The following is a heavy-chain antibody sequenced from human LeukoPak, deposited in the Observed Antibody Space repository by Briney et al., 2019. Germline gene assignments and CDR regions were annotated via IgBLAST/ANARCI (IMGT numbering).Heavy chain of an antibody. CDR3: AKEGTRSNEDY. Sequence: GGSLRLSCAASGFTVSSNYISWVRQAPGKGLEWVSVIYSGGSTYYADSVKGRFTISRDNSKNTLYLQMNSLRAEDTAVYYCAKEGTRSNEDYWGQGTLVTVSS. J-gene: IGHJ4*02. V-gene: IGHV3-53*01. CDR1: GFTVSSNY. CDR2: IYSGGST. D-gene: IGHD1-7*01.